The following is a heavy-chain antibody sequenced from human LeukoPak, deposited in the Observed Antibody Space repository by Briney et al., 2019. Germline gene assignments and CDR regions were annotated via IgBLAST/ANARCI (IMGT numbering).Heavy chain of an antibody. V-gene: IGHV1-2*06. CDR2: INPNSGGT. CDR3: ARVISGSYSSGDY. D-gene: IGHD1-26*01. J-gene: IGHJ4*02. CDR1: GYTFTDYY. Sequence: ASVKVSCKASGYTFTDYYIYWVRQAPGQGLEWMGRINPNSGGTNHAQKFQGRVTMTRDTSINTAYIGLSSLRSDDTAVYYCARVISGSYSSGDYWGQGTLVTVSS.